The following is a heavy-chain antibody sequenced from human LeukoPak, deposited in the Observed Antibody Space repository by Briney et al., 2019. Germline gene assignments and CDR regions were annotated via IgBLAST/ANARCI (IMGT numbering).Heavy chain of an antibody. Sequence: ASVTVSCKASGGTFSSYAISWVRQAPGQGLEWMGRIIPILGIANYAQKFQGRVTITADKSTSTAYMELSSLRSEDTAVYYCASWVGATKIDYWDQGTLVTVSS. J-gene: IGHJ4*02. CDR1: GGTFSSYA. D-gene: IGHD1-26*01. CDR3: ASWVGATKIDY. CDR2: IIPILGIA. V-gene: IGHV1-69*04.